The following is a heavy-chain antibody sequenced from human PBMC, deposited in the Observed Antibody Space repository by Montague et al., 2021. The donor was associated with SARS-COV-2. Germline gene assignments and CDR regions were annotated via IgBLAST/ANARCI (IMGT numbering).Heavy chain of an antibody. Sequence: SETLSLTCTVSGGSVSSYYWSWIRQSPGKGLQWLGYIYYSGSTDYNPSLKSRVTMSVDTSKSQLSLRLNSVTTAGTAVYFCARAGGFYDYWSGYSSSAGFFDPWGQGILVTVSS. CDR3: ARAGGFYDYWSGYSSSAGFFDP. D-gene: IGHD3-3*01. J-gene: IGHJ5*02. V-gene: IGHV4-59*02. CDR2: IYYSGST. CDR1: GGSVSSYY.